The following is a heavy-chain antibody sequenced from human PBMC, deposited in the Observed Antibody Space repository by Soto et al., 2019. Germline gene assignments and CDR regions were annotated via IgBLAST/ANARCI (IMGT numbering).Heavy chain of an antibody. Sequence: PSETLSLTCTVSGGSISSGGYYWSWIRQHPGKGLEWIGYIYYSGSTYYNPSLKSRVTISVDTSKNQFSLKLSSVTAADTAVYYCARSNYDSNGYYSPRYYYDYWSQGTLVTVSS. CDR1: GGSISSGGYY. CDR2: IYYSGST. V-gene: IGHV4-31*03. CDR3: ARSNYDSNGYYSPRYYYDY. D-gene: IGHD3-22*01. J-gene: IGHJ4*02.